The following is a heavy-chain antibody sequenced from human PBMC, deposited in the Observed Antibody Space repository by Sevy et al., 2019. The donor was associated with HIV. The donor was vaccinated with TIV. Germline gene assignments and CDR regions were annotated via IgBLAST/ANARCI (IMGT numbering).Heavy chain of an antibody. J-gene: IGHJ6*02. CDR2: INPSGVSA. V-gene: IGHV1-46*01. Sequence: ASVKVSCKASGYTFTSNYMHWVRQAPGQGLEWMGIINPSGVSASYAQKFQGRVTVTRDTSTSTVYMELSSLRSEDTXXXXXXXXXXXXXXXXYYYGMDVWGQGTTVTVSS. CDR3: XXXXXXXXXXXYYYGMDV. CDR1: GYTFTSNY.